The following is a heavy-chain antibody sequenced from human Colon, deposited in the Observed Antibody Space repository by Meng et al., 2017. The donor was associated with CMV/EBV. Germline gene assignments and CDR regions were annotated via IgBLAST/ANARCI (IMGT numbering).Heavy chain of an antibody. Sequence: GEGGGAGGGRVKAGGSVGRSCAASGCTLSGYGRSGVGGGPGKGLEWVSAMSSTVSGGWGGGSVKGRFTISRDNAKNSLYLQMDSLRAEDTAVYYCAREPGTYGYFDFWGQGTLVTVPS. CDR3: AREPGTYGYFDF. D-gene: IGHD3-10*01. CDR1: GCTLSGYG. J-gene: IGHJ4*02. V-gene: IGHV3-21*01. CDR2: MSSTVSGG.